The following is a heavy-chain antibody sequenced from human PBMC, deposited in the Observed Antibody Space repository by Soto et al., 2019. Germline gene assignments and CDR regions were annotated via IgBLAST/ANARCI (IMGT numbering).Heavy chain of an antibody. J-gene: IGHJ6*02. CDR2: INPSGGST. Sequence: QVQLVKSGAEVKKPGASVKVSCKASGYTFTSYYMHWVRQAPGQGLEWMGIINPSGGSTSYAQKFQRRVTMTRDTTTRTVYIELSSLRSEDTAVYYCARGYSSSWYRYYYYGMDFWGQGTTVTVSS. D-gene: IGHD6-13*01. CDR3: ARGYSSSWYRYYYYGMDF. CDR1: GYTFTSYY. V-gene: IGHV1-46*01.